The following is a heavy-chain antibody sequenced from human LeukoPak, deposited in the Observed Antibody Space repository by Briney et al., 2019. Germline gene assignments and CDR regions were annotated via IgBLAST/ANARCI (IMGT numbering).Heavy chain of an antibody. J-gene: IGHJ4*02. CDR2: ISYDGSNK. V-gene: IGHV3-30-3*01. Sequence: PGGSLRLSCAASGFTFSSYAMHWVHQAPGKGLEWVAVISYDGSNKYYADSVKGRFTISRDNSKNTLYLQMNSLRAEDTAVYYCASWRGSGNYGGYFDYWGQGILVTVSS. D-gene: IGHD3-10*01. CDR1: GFTFSSYA. CDR3: ASWRGSGNYGGYFDY.